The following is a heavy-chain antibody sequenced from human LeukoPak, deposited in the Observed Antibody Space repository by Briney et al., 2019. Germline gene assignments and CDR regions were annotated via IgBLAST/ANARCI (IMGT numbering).Heavy chain of an antibody. CDR3: ATRGVSAPPGPYYYYGMDV. Sequence: ASVKVSCKASGYTFTGYYMHWVRQDPGQGLEWMVWINPNSGCTNYAQKFQARVTMTRDTSISTAYMELSRLRSDDTAVYYCATRGVSAPPGPYYYYGMDVWGQGTTVTVSS. J-gene: IGHJ6*02. D-gene: IGHD3-10*01. CDR1: GYTFTGYY. V-gene: IGHV1-2*02. CDR2: INPNSGCT.